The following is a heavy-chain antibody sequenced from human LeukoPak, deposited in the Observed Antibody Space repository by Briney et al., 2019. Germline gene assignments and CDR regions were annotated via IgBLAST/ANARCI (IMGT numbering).Heavy chain of an antibody. CDR1: GYTFTSYG. D-gene: IGHD4-17*01. Sequence: VASLKVSCKASGYTFTSYGISWVRQAPGQGLEWMGWISAYNGNTNYAQKLQGRVTMTADTSTSTAYMELRSLRSDDTAVYYCARRTTVTTLYYYYGMDVWGQGTTVTVSS. CDR3: ARRTTVTTLYYYYGMDV. V-gene: IGHV1-18*01. CDR2: ISAYNGNT. J-gene: IGHJ6*02.